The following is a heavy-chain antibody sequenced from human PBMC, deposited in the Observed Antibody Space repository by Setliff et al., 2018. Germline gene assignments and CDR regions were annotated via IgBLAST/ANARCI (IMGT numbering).Heavy chain of an antibody. V-gene: IGHV4-39*07. CDR2: IYHSGST. D-gene: IGHD5-18*01. CDR3: ARGKSVTASNWFDP. CDR1: GGSISRSSYY. Sequence: SETLSLTCTVSGGSISRSSYYWGWIRQPPGKGLEWIGSIYHSGSTNYNPSLKSRVTISVDTSKNQFSLKLSSVTAADTAVYYCARGKSVTASNWFDPWGQGTLVTVSS. J-gene: IGHJ5*02.